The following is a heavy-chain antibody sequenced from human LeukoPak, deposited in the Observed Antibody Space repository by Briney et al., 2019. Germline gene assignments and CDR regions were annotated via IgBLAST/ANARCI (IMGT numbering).Heavy chain of an antibody. V-gene: IGHV3-20*04. Sequence: PGGSLRLSCAASGFTFDYYGMTWVRQTPGKGLEWVSTINWNGGRTSYAASMKGRFTISKANAKKPLYLQMNSLRAEDAAVYYWAKEDCSGGRCYSLHDWGQGTLLTVSS. J-gene: IGHJ4*02. CDR1: GFTFDYYG. CDR3: AKEDCSGGRCYSLHD. CDR2: INWNGGRT. D-gene: IGHD2-15*01.